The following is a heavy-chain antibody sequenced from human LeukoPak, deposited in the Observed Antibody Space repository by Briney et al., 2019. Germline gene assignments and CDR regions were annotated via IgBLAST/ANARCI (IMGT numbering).Heavy chain of an antibody. CDR2: ITPHNGGT. CDR1: GYTFTGYY. V-gene: IGHV1-2*02. CDR3: ARTKNLYPGWFDP. J-gene: IGHJ5*02. Sequence: ASVKVSCKASGYTFTGYYIHWVRQAPGQGLEWMVWITPHNGGTNYAQKFQGGVTMTRDTSISTAYMELSRLRSDDTAVYYCARTKNLYPGWFDPWGQGTLVTVSS. D-gene: IGHD1-14*01.